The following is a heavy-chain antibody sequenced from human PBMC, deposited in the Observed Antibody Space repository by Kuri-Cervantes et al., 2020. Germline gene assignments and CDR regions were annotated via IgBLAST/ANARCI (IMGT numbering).Heavy chain of an antibody. Sequence: ASVKVSCKASGYTFTSYYMHWVRQAPGQGLERMGIINPSGGSTSYAQKFQGRVTMTRDTSTSTVYMELSSLRSEDTAVYYCARDLSALRGGSSGGTPHGVDWGQGTLVTVSS. D-gene: IGHD1-26*01. V-gene: IGHV1-46*01. CDR2: INPSGGST. CDR3: ARDLSALRGGSSGGTPHGVD. J-gene: IGHJ4*02. CDR1: GYTFTSYY.